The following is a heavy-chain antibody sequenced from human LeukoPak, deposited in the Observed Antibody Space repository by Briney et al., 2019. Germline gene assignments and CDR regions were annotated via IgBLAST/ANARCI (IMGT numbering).Heavy chain of an antibody. CDR3: ATVDRYGYRGFDY. J-gene: IGHJ4*02. Sequence: SVKVSCKASGGSFSNYAISWVRQAPGQGLEWMGGIVPILSTTNYAQKFQGRVTMTAGESTSTAYMELSSLRPEDTAVYYCATVDRYGYRGFDYWGQGTLVTVSS. V-gene: IGHV1-69*13. CDR1: GGSFSNYA. CDR2: IVPILSTT. D-gene: IGHD5-18*01.